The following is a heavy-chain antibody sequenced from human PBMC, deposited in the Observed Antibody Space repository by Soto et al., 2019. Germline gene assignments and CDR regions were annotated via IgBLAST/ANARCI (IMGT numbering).Heavy chain of an antibody. J-gene: IGHJ6*03. CDR2: MNPNSGNT. CDR1: GYTFTSYD. D-gene: IGHD4-4*01. V-gene: IGHV1-8*01. Sequence: ASVKVSCKASGYTFTSYDINWVRQATGQGLEWMGWMNPNSGNTGYAQKFQGRVTMTRNTSISTAYMELSSLRSEDTAVYYCGRGRSNGTYYYSYYYMDVWGKGTTVTVSS. CDR3: GRGRSNGTYYYSYYYMDV.